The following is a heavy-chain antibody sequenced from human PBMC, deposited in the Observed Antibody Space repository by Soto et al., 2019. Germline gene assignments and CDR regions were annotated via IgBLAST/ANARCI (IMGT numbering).Heavy chain of an antibody. J-gene: IGHJ4*02. Sequence: QVQLVESGGGVVQSGRSLRLSCAASGFTFSSYGMHWVRQAPGKGLEWVAVIWYDGSNKYYADSVKGRFTISRDNSKNRLYLQMNSLRAEDTAVYYCARDSGYSSSWSDYWGQGTLVTVSS. V-gene: IGHV3-33*01. CDR2: IWYDGSNK. D-gene: IGHD6-13*01. CDR1: GFTFSSYG. CDR3: ARDSGYSSSWSDY.